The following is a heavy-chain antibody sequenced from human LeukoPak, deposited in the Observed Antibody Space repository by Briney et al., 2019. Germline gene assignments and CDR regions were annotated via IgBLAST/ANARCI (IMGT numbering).Heavy chain of an antibody. J-gene: IGHJ4*02. CDR3: VRDFPTTSVRHFEY. D-gene: IGHD5-12*01. V-gene: IGHV1-18*01. Sequence: ASVKVSCKASGGTFSSYAISWVRQVPGQGLEWVAWISIYTGQTDYAQSVRDRLTLTTDTSTSTAYMELRSLTSDDTAVYYCVRDFPTTSVRHFEYWGQGTLVTVSS. CDR1: GGTFSSYA. CDR2: ISIYTGQT.